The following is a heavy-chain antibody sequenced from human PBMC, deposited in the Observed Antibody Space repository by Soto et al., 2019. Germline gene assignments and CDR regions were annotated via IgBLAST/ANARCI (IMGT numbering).Heavy chain of an antibody. V-gene: IGHV3-30*02. J-gene: IGHJ6*02. CDR3: AKMASPHYHGMDV. CDR1: GFTFSSYG. Sequence: GGSLRLSCAASGFTFSSYGMHWVRQAPGKGLEWVAVIWYDGSNKYYADSVKGRFTISRDNSKNTLYLQMNSLRAEDTAVYYCAKMASPHYHGMDVWGQGTTVTVS. CDR2: IWYDGSNK.